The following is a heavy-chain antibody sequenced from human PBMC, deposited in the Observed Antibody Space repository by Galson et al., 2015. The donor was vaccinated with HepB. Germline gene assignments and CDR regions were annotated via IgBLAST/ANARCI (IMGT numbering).Heavy chain of an antibody. J-gene: IGHJ4*02. CDR1: GGSISNGDYY. CDR3: ARGSTAHFDY. Sequence: TLSLTCTVSGGSISNGDYYWNWIRQHPGKGLEWIGYIYDSGTSYYNPSLKSRVTISLDTSKNQFSLKLSSVTAADTAMYYCARGSTAHFDYWGQGTLVTVSS. D-gene: IGHD5/OR15-5a*01. V-gene: IGHV4-31*03. CDR2: IYDSGTS.